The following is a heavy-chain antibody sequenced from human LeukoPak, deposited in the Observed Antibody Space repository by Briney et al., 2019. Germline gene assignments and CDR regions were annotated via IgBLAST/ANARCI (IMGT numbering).Heavy chain of an antibody. D-gene: IGHD2-21*01. J-gene: IGHJ3*02. V-gene: IGHV3-48*01. CDR1: GFTFNMYA. CDR2: ISSNSGTI. CDR3: ARDCGGDCYARGTFDI. Sequence: GGSLRLSCAASGFTFNMYAMSWVRQAPGKGLEGISYISSNSGTIYYADSVKGRFTISRDNVKNSLYLQMSSLRAEDTAVYYCARDCGGDCYARGTFDIWGQGTMVTVSS.